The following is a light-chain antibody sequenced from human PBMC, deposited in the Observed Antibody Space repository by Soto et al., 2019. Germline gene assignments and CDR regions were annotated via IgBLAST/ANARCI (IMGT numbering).Light chain of an antibody. V-gene: IGLV2-23*01. CDR2: EGS. Sequence: QSVLTQPASVSGSPGQSITISCTGTSSDVGSYNLVSWYQQHPAKAPKLMIYEGSKRPSGVSNRFSGSKSGNTASLTISGLQAEDEADYYCCSYAGSNYVFGTGTKLTV. CDR1: SSDVGSYNL. J-gene: IGLJ1*01. CDR3: CSYAGSNYV.